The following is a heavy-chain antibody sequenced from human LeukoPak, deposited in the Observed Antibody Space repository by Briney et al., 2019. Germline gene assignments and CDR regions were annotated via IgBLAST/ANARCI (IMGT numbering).Heavy chain of an antibody. V-gene: IGHV1-2*02. J-gene: IGHJ6*03. D-gene: IGHD2-15*01. Sequence: ASVRVSCKASGYTFTGYYMHWVRQAPGQGLEWMGWINPNGGGTNYAQKFQGRVTITRNTSISTAYMELSSLRSEDTAVYYCARGRRICSGGSCYRKNYYYYYYMDVWGKGTTVTVSS. CDR3: ARGRRICSGGSCYRKNYYYYYYMDV. CDR2: INPNGGGT. CDR1: GYTFTGYY.